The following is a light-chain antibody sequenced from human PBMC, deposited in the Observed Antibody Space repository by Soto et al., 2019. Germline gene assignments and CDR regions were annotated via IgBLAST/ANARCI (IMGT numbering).Light chain of an antibody. CDR3: SSYTGLSIYV. J-gene: IGLJ1*01. V-gene: IGLV2-14*01. Sequence: QSVLTQPASVSGSPGQSITISCTGTSSDVGGYNYVSWYQQHPGKAPKLMIYEVSNRPSGVSNRFSGSKSGNTASLTISGLQAEDEADYYCSSYTGLSIYVFGTGTKLTVL. CDR1: SSDVGGYNY. CDR2: EVS.